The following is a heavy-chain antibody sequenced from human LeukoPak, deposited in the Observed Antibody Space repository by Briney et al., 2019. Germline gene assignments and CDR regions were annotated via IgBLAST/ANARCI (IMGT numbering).Heavy chain of an antibody. D-gene: IGHD6-19*01. CDR1: GYTFTSYY. J-gene: IGHJ4*02. CDR3: ARGKWNMIQYSSGGNFGY. V-gene: IGHV1-46*01. Sequence: ASVKVSCKASGYTFTSYYMHWVRQAPGQGLEWMVIINPSGGSTSYAQKFQGRVTMTRDTSTSTVYMELSSLRSEDTAVYYCARGKWNMIQYSSGGNFGYWGQGTLVTVSS. CDR2: INPSGGST.